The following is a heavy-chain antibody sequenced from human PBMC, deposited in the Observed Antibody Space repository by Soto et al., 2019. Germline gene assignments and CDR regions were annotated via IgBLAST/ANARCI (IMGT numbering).Heavy chain of an antibody. V-gene: IGHV3-64D*06. CDR2: ISSNGGST. CDR3: VKVGPTHYYDSSGYYAFDI. D-gene: IGHD3-22*01. Sequence: LRLSCSASGFTFSSYAMHWVRQAPGKGLEYVSAISSNGGSTYYADSVKGRFTISRDNSKNTLYLQMSSLRAEDTAVYYCVKVGPTHYYDSSGYYAFDIWGQGTMVTVS. J-gene: IGHJ3*02. CDR1: GFTFSSYA.